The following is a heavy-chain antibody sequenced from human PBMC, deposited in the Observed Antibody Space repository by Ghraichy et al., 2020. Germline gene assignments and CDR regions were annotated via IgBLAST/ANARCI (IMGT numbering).Heavy chain of an antibody. CDR1: GGSISSYY. CDR2: ISYSGST. D-gene: IGHD1-26*01. J-gene: IGHJ4*02. V-gene: IGHV4-59*08. Sequence: SETLSLTCTVSGGSISSYYWSWIRQPPGKGLEWIWYISYSGSTNYNPSLKSRVTISVDTSKNQFSLTLSSVTAADTAGYYCARHYSGTYGRVDYWGQGTLVIVTS. CDR3: ARHYSGTYGRVDY.